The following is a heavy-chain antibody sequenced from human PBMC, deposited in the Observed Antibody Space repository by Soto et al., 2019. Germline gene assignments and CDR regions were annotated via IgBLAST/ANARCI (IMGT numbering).Heavy chain of an antibody. V-gene: IGHV4-59*01. CDR2: IYYSGST. D-gene: IGHD1-1*01. J-gene: IGHJ4*02. CDR3: ARDTTPSI. CDR1: GASISSYY. Sequence: QVQLQESGPGLVKPSETLSLTCTVSGASISSYYWSWIRQPPGKGLEWIGYIYYSGSTNYNPSLKSRVTISVDTSKNQFSLQLSSVTAADTAMYYCARDTTPSIWGQGTLVTVSS.